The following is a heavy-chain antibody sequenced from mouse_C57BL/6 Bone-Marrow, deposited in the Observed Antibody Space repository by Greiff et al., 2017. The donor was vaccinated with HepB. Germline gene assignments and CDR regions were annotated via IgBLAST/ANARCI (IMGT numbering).Heavy chain of an antibody. D-gene: IGHD3-3*01. Sequence: EVQVVESEGGLVQPGRSMKLSCTASGFTFSDYYMAWVRQVPEKGLEWVANINYDGSSTYYLDSLKSRFIISRDNAKNILYLQMSSLKSEDTATYYCARERDRYYFDYWGQGTTLTVSS. V-gene: IGHV5-16*01. J-gene: IGHJ2*01. CDR1: GFTFSDYY. CDR2: INYDGSST. CDR3: ARERDRYYFDY.